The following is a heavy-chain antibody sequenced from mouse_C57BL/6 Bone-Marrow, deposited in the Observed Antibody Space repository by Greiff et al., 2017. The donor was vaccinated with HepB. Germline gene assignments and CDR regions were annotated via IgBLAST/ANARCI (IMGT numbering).Heavy chain of an antibody. D-gene: IGHD2-5*01. CDR1: GYTFTSYW. CDR3: ARGSNSDY. V-gene: IGHV1-69*01. J-gene: IGHJ2*01. CDR2: IDPSDSYT. Sequence: VQLQQPGAELVMPGASVKLSCKASGYTFTSYWMHWVKQRPGQGLEWIGEIDPSDSYTNYNQKFKGKSTLTVDKSSSTAYMQLSSLTSEDSAVYYCARGSNSDYWGQGTTLTVSS.